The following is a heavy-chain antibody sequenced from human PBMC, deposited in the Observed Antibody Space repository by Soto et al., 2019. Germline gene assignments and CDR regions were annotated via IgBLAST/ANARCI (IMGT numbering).Heavy chain of an antibody. CDR2: IDPSDSYT. CDR3: ARSRHYYDSSGPVGY. J-gene: IGHJ4*02. V-gene: IGHV5-10-1*01. CDR1: GYSVTSYW. D-gene: IGHD3-22*01. Sequence: GESLKISCKGSGYSVTSYWISWVRQMPGKGLEWMGRIDPSDSYTNYSPSFQGHVTISADKSISTAYLQWSSLKASDTTMYYCARSRHYYDSSGPVGYWGQGTLVTVSS.